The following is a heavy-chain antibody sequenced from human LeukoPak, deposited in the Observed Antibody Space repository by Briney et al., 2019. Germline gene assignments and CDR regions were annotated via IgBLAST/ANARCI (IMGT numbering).Heavy chain of an antibody. Sequence: PGRSLRLSCAASGFTFSSYGMHWVRQAPGKGLEWVAVIWFDGSNKYYADSVKGRFTISRDNSKNTLYLQMNSLRAEDTAVYYCAKDGSYYGSGGYYNRAYYYYYYMDVWGKGTTVTVSS. J-gene: IGHJ6*03. D-gene: IGHD3-10*01. CDR2: IWFDGSNK. CDR3: AKDGSYYGSGGYYNRAYYYYYYMDV. V-gene: IGHV3-33*06. CDR1: GFTFSSYG.